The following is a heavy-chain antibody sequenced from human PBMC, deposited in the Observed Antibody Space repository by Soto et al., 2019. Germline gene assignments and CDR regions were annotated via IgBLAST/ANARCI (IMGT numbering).Heavy chain of an antibody. V-gene: IGHV4-34*01. CDR3: ARGRYYGSGSYYPRRSGNYYYGMDV. CDR2: INHSGST. Sequence: SETLSLTCAVYGGSFSGYYWSWIRQPPGKGLEWIGEINHSGSTNYNPSLKSRVTISVDTSKNQFSLKLSSVTAADTAVYYCARGRYYGSGSYYPRRSGNYYYGMDVWSQGTTVTVSS. J-gene: IGHJ6*02. CDR1: GGSFSGYY. D-gene: IGHD3-10*01.